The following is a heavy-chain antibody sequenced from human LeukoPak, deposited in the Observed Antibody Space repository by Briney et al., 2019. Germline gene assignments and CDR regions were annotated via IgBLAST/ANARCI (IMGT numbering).Heavy chain of an antibody. V-gene: IGHV1-18*01. Sequence: ASVKVSCKASGYTFTSYGISWVRQAPGQGLEWMGWISAYNGSTNYAQKLQGRVTMTTDTSTSTAYMELRSLRSDDTAVYYCARTSIAVAGTALDYWGQGTLVTVSS. CDR3: ARTSIAVAGTALDY. J-gene: IGHJ4*02. D-gene: IGHD6-19*01. CDR1: GYTFTSYG. CDR2: ISAYNGST.